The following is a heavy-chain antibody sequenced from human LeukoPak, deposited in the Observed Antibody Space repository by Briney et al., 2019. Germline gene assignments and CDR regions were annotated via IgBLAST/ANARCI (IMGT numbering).Heavy chain of an antibody. Sequence: ASVKDSCKESGYTHIGYYMHWVRQAPGQGLEWMGWINPNSGGTNYAQKFQGRVTMTRDTSISTAYMELRQKRPDDSGAYYWARDAAFTVSPMGYWGQGTLVTVSS. CDR1: GYTHIGYY. CDR3: ARDAAFTVSPMGY. CDR2: INPNSGGT. J-gene: IGHJ4*02. V-gene: IGHV1-2*02. D-gene: IGHD4-17*01.